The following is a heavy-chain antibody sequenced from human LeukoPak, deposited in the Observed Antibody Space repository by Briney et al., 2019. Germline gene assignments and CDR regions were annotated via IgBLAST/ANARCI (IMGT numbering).Heavy chain of an antibody. CDR1: GYTFTNYG. Sequence: ASVKVSCKASGYTFTNYGLSWMRQAPVHGLDWVGWINTYNGNTNYAQLLQGRVTMTTDTSTSTAYMELRSLRSDDTAVYYCARDCDRSGYYCYWGQGTLVTVSS. J-gene: IGHJ4*02. V-gene: IGHV1-18*04. CDR3: ARDCDRSGYYCY. D-gene: IGHD3-22*01. CDR2: INTYNGNT.